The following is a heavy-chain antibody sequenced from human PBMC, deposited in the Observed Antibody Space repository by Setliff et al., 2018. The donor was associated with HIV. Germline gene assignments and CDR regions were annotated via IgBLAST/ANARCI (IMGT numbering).Heavy chain of an antibody. J-gene: IGHJ6*03. CDR3: ARGPRPVDVDYYYMDV. Sequence: SETLSLTCTVSDDSISSYYWSWIRQPPGKGLEWTGNVYYTGSTNYNPSLKSRITISIDTSKSQFSLKLTSVAAADTAVYYCARGPRPVDVDYYYMDVWGKGTTVTVSS. CDR2: VYYTGST. V-gene: IGHV4-59*01. CDR1: DDSISSYY.